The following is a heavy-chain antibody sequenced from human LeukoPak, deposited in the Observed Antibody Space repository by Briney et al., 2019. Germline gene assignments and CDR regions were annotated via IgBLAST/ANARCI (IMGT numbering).Heavy chain of an antibody. J-gene: IGHJ6*03. D-gene: IGHD3-10*01. CDR3: AKDAGITKDYYYYMDV. V-gene: IGHV3-23*01. CDR2: ISGSGGST. CDR1: GSTFSSYA. Sequence: PGGSLRLSCAASGSTFSSYAMSWVRQAPGKGLEWVSAISGSGGSTYYANSVKGRFTISRDNSKNTLYLQMNSLRAEDTAVYYCAKDAGITKDYYYYMDVWGKGTTVTVSS.